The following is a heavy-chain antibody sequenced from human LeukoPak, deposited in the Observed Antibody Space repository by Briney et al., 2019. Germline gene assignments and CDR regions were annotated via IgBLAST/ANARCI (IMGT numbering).Heavy chain of an antibody. CDR2: ISGSGGST. CDR3: AKDSKIGAFDI. J-gene: IGHJ3*02. CDR1: EFTFSDYA. D-gene: IGHD3-22*01. V-gene: IGHV3-23*01. Sequence: GGSLRLSCVASEFTFSDYAMSWVRQTPGKGLEWVSAISGSGGSTYYADSVKGRFTISRDNSKNTLYLQMNSLRAEDTAVYYCAKDSKIGAFDIWGQGTMVTVSS.